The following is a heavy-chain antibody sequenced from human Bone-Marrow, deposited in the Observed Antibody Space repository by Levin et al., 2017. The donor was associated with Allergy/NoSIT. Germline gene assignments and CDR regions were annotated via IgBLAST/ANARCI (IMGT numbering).Heavy chain of an antibody. Sequence: GGSLRLSCAASGFTFSSYAMTWVRQAPGKGLDWVSAISAGGYSTYYADSVKGRFTISRDNSKNTLYLQMNSLRAEDTAIYYCAKERIGYCTGGVCPPVMGQFDFWGQGNLVTVSS. J-gene: IGHJ4*02. D-gene: IGHD2-8*02. CDR3: AKERIGYCTGGVCPPVMGQFDF. CDR1: GFTFSSYA. V-gene: IGHV3-23*01. CDR2: ISAGGYST.